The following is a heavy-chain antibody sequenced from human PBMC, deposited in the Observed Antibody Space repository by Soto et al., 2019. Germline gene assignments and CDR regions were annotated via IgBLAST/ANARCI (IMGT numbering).Heavy chain of an antibody. V-gene: IGHV1-46*01. Sequence: ASVKVSCKASGYTFTSYYMHWVRQAPGQGLEWMGIINPSGGSTSYAQKFQGRVTMTRDTSTSTVYMELSSLRSEDTAVYYCARGPPDIVLMVYAIQKDGMDVWGQGTTVTVS. CDR1: GYTFTSYY. D-gene: IGHD2-8*01. CDR3: ARGPPDIVLMVYAIQKDGMDV. J-gene: IGHJ6*02. CDR2: INPSGGST.